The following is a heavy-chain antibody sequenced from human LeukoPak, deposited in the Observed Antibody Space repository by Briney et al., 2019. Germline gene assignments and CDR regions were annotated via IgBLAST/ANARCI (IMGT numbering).Heavy chain of an antibody. CDR2: IYYSGST. J-gene: IGHJ4*02. Sequence: SQTLSLTCTVSGGSISSGGYYWSWIRQHPGKGLEWIGYIYYSGSTYYNPSLKSRGNISVETSKNQFSLKLRPVPAADTAVYYCAREVVTMVRGAKFSYFDYWGQGTLVTVSS. CDR3: AREVVTMVRGAKFSYFDY. CDR1: GGSISSGGYY. V-gene: IGHV4-31*03. D-gene: IGHD3-10*01.